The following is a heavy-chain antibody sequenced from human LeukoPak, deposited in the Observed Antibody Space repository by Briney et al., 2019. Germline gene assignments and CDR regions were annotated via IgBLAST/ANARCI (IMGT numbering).Heavy chain of an antibody. J-gene: IGHJ4*02. Sequence: GGSLRLSCEASGFTFSSFWMSWVRKAPGKGLEGGANIKQDGSEKYYVDSVKGRFTISRDNAKNSLYLQMNSLRAEDTAVYYCARSTSNIVVVPAATFGYWGQGTLVTVSS. D-gene: IGHD2-2*01. CDR3: ARSTSNIVVVPAATFGY. V-gene: IGHV3-7*01. CDR1: GFTFSSFW. CDR2: IKQDGSEK.